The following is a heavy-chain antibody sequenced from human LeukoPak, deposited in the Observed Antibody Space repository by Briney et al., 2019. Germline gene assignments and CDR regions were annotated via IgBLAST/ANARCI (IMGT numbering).Heavy chain of an antibody. J-gene: IGHJ6*03. CDR1: GGSFSGYY. Sequence: SETLSLTCAVYGGSFSGYYWSWIRQPPGKGLEWIGEINHSGSTNYNPSLKSRVTISVDTSKNQFSLKLSSVTAADTAVYYCARGLAAIYMDVWGKGTTVTISS. D-gene: IGHD2-2*02. CDR2: INHSGST. V-gene: IGHV4-34*01. CDR3: ARGLAAIYMDV.